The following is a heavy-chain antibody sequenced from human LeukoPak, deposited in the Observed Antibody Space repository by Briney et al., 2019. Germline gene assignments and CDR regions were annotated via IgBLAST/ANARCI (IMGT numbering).Heavy chain of an antibody. V-gene: IGHV3-23*01. J-gene: IGHJ4*02. D-gene: IGHD6-19*01. CDR1: GFTFSSYA. Sequence: GGSLRLSCAASGFTFSSYAMSWVRQPPGKGLEWISAISGSGGSTYYVDSVKGRFTISRDNSKNTLYLQMNSLRVEDTAVYYCAKLPVAGLYFDYWGQGTLVTVSS. CDR3: AKLPVAGLYFDY. CDR2: ISGSGGST.